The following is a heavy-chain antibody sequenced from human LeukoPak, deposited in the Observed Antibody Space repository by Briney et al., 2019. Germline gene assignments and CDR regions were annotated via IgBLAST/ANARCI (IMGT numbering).Heavy chain of an antibody. J-gene: IGHJ6*03. D-gene: IGHD3-22*01. CDR3: ARRGETYYYDSSGYPRNYYYYYYMDV. CDR2: IYSGGST. Sequence: GGSLRLSCAASGFLFSSNYMSWVRQAPGKGLEWVSVIYSGGSTYYADSVKGRFTISRDNAKNSLYLQMNSLRAEDTALYYCARRGETYYYDSSGYPRNYYYYYYMDVWGKGTTVTVSS. V-gene: IGHV3-53*01. CDR1: GFLFSSNY.